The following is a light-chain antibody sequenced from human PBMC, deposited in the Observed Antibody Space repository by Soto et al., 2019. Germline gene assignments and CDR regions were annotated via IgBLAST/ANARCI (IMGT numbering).Light chain of an antibody. V-gene: IGKV1-39*01. Sequence: DIQMTQSPSSLSASVGDRVTITCRASQSIGTYLNWYQYKPGKAPKLLIFGASSFQSGVSSRFSGSGSGTDFTLTISSLQTEDFATYHCQQSKSFPLTFGGGPKVDIK. J-gene: IGKJ4*01. CDR1: QSIGTY. CDR2: GAS. CDR3: QQSKSFPLT.